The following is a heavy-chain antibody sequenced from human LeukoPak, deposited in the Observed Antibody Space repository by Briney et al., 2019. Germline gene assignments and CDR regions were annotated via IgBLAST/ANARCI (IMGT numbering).Heavy chain of an antibody. Sequence: GGSVRLSCATSGFTFSSNAMNWVRQAPGKGLEWLSHISGSSAGNIYYADSVKGRFTISRDNAKNSLYLQMNSLRDEDTAVYYCASGSYGSFDYWGQGTLVTVSS. V-gene: IGHV3-48*02. CDR1: GFTFSSNA. CDR2: ISGSSAGNI. CDR3: ASGSYGSFDY. D-gene: IGHD5-18*01. J-gene: IGHJ4*02.